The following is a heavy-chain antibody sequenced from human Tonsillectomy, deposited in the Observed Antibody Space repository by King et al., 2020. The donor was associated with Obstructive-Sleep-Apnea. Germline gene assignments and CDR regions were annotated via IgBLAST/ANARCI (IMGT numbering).Heavy chain of an antibody. CDR3: SRQTDSCHDY. V-gene: IGHV3-73*01. CDR1: GFTFDDSH. Sequence: QLVQSGGGLVQPGGSLKLSCAASGFTFDDSHMHWVRQAPGKGLEWIGHIRSRRDNYATAYAAAVNGRCSISRDHTKSTAYRQMNSLTTEDTAVYYCSRQTDSCHDYWGQGTRVTVSS. J-gene: IGHJ4*02. CDR2: IRSRRDNYAT. D-gene: IGHD2-2*01.